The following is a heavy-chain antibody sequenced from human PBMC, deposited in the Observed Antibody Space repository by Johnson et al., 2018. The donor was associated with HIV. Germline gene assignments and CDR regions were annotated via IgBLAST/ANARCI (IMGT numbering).Heavy chain of an antibody. D-gene: IGHD7-27*01. Sequence: QVQLVESGGGVMQPGKSLRLSCEASGFTFRSYAMHWVRQAPGKGLEWVAVITYDGRIKYFADSVKGRFTISRDNSKNTLYLQMNSLRAEDTAVYYCASSWGNAFDIWGQGTMVTVSS. V-gene: IGHV3-30-3*01. CDR2: ITYDGRIK. CDR3: ASSWGNAFDI. J-gene: IGHJ3*02. CDR1: GFTFRSYA.